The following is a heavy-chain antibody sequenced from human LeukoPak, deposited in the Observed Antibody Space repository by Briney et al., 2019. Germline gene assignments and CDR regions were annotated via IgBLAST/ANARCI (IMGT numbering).Heavy chain of an antibody. CDR3: ARGDAVQQMSHDY. Sequence: SETLSLTCTVSGGSISSYYWSWIRQPPGKGLEWIGYIYYSGSTNYNPSLKSRVTISLDTSKNQFSLRLNPVTAADTAVYYCARGDAVQQMSHDYWGQGTLVTVSS. CDR1: GGSISSYY. CDR2: IYYSGST. D-gene: IGHD6-13*01. V-gene: IGHV4-59*01. J-gene: IGHJ4*02.